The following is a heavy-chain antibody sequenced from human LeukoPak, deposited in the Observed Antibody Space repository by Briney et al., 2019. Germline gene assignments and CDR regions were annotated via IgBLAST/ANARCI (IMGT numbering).Heavy chain of an antibody. CDR3: ASPTSIVVGREEPNDY. D-gene: IGHD3-22*01. J-gene: IGHJ4*02. CDR2: ISSSSSYI. CDR1: GFTFSSYS. V-gene: IGHV3-21*01. Sequence: GGSLRLSCAASGFTFSSYSMNWVRQAPGKGLEWVSSISSSSSYIYYADSVKGRFTISRDNAKNSLYLQMNSLRAEDTAVYYCASPTSIVVGREEPNDYWGQGTLVTVSS.